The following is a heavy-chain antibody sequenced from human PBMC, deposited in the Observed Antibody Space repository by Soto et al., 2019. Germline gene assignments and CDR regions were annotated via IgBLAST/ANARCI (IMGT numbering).Heavy chain of an antibody. CDR3: ARTTTVVTAASLTEYFQH. CDR1: GFTFSSYA. CDR2: ISYDGSNK. Sequence: PWRSIRLSCASSGFTFSSYAMHWVRQAPGKGLEWVAVISYDGSNKYYADSVKGRFTISRDNSKNTLYLQMNSLRAEDTAVYYCARTTTVVTAASLTEYFQHWGQGTLVTVSS. D-gene: IGHD4-17*01. J-gene: IGHJ1*01. V-gene: IGHV3-30-3*01.